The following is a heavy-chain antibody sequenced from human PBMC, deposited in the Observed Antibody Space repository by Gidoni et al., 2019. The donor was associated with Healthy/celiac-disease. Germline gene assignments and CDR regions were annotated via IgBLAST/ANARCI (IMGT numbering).Heavy chain of an antibody. D-gene: IGHD2-15*01. Sequence: QVQLQQWGAGLLKPSATLSLTCAVYGGSFSGYYWSWIRQPPGKGLEWIGEINHSGSTNYNPSLKSRVTISVDTSKNQFSLKLSSVTAADTAVYYCARLYVVAATGWFDPWGQGTLVTVSS. J-gene: IGHJ5*02. CDR2: INHSGST. CDR1: GGSFSGYY. V-gene: IGHV4-34*01. CDR3: ARLYVVAATGWFDP.